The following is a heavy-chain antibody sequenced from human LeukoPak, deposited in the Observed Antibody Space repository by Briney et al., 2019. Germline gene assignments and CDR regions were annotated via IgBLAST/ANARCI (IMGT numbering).Heavy chain of an antibody. CDR3: AHRKVDTPMGP. D-gene: IGHD5-18*01. Sequence: SGPTLVNPTQTLTLTCTFSGFSLSTSGVGVGWIRQPPGKALEWLAYIYWDDDERYSPSLKSRPTITKDTSKNQVVLTVTNMDPVDTATYYCAHRKVDTPMGPWGQGTLVTVSS. J-gene: IGHJ5*02. CDR1: GFSLSTSGVG. CDR2: IYWDDDE. V-gene: IGHV2-5*02.